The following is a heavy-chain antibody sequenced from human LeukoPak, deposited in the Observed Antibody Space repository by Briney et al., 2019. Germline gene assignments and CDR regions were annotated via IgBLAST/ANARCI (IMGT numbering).Heavy chain of an antibody. D-gene: IGHD5-12*01. V-gene: IGHV4-39*01. CDR1: GGSISSSSYY. CDR2: IYYSGNT. Sequence: PSETLSLTCTVSGGSISSSSYYWGWIRQPPGKGLEWIGSIYYSGNTYYNPSLKSRVTISVDTSKNQFSLKLSSVTAADTAVYYCARDIVATGLYAYWGQGMLVTVSS. CDR3: ARDIVATGLYAY. J-gene: IGHJ4*02.